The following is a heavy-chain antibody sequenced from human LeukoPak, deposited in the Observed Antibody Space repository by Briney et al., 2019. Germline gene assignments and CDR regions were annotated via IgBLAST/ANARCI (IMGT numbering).Heavy chain of an antibody. D-gene: IGHD5-12*01. CDR3: AKDTSRGYNYYYYMDV. CDR2: ISWDGGST. J-gene: IGHJ6*03. CDR1: GFTFYDYT. V-gene: IGHV3-43*01. Sequence: GGSLRLSCAASGFTFYDYTMHWVRQAPGKGLEWVSLISWDGGSTYYGDSVKGRFTISRDNSKNSLYLQMNSLRTEDTALYYCAKDTSRGYNYYYYMDVWGKGTTVTVSS.